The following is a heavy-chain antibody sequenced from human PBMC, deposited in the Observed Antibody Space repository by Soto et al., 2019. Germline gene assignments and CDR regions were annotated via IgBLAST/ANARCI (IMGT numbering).Heavy chain of an antibody. V-gene: IGHV3-23*01. CDR3: VSWVSAHFDY. CDR1: RYTFKSHG. Sequence: GGSLRVSCAASRYTFKSHGLSGVRQAPGKGPEWVSTIDSSGVNTHYADSVKGRFTISRDNSRNTLHLQMHDLRADDTALYYCVSWVSAHFDYWGQGTVVTVSS. D-gene: IGHD3-16*01. CDR2: IDSSGVNT. J-gene: IGHJ4*02.